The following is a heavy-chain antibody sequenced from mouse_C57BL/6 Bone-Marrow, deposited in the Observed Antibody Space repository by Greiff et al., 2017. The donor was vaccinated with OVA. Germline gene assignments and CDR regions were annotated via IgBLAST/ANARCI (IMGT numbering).Heavy chain of an antibody. D-gene: IGHD2-1*01. CDR1: GFTFTDYY. V-gene: IGHV7-3*01. Sequence: EVMLVESGGGLVQPGGSLSLSCAASGFTFTDYYMSWVRQPPGKALEWLGFIRNKANGYTTEYSASVKGRFTISRDNSQSILYLQMNALRAEDSATYYCARSYGNYWYFDVGGTGTTVTVSS. CDR3: ARSYGNYWYFDV. CDR2: IRNKANGYTT. J-gene: IGHJ1*03.